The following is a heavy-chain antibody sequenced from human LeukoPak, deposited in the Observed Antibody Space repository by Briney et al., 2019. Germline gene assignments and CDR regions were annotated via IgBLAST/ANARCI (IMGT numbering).Heavy chain of an antibody. CDR3: ARIGDSTSCYGPCAYFDY. CDR2: INPSGGST. Sequence: ASVKVSCKASGYTFTSYYMHWVRQAPGQGLEWMGIINPSGGSTSYAQKFQGRVTMTRDTSTSTVYMELSSLRSEDTAVYYWARIGDSTSCYGPCAYFDYWGQGTLVTVSS. D-gene: IGHD2-2*01. J-gene: IGHJ4*02. V-gene: IGHV1-46*01. CDR1: GYTFTSYY.